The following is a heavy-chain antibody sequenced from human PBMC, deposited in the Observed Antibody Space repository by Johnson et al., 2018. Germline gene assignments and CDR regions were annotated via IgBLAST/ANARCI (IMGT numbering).Heavy chain of an antibody. CDR2: ISWNSGYT. V-gene: IGHV3-9*01. Sequence: VQLVQSGGVVVQPGGSLRLSCAASGFTFDDYAMHWVRQAPGKGLEWVSGISWNSGYTSYVDSVKGRFTISRDNAKNSLFLQMNSLRPEDTALYYCAKDIFKTFNAFDIWGQGTMVTVSS. CDR3: AKDIFKTFNAFDI. D-gene: IGHD3-16*01. CDR1: GFTFDDYA. J-gene: IGHJ3*02.